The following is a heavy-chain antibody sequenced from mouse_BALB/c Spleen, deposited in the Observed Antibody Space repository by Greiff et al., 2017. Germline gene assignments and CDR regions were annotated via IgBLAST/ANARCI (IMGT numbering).Heavy chain of an antibody. D-gene: IGHD1-1*01. CDR3: ARRYGSSYYYAMDY. J-gene: IGHJ4*01. CDR2: ISYSGST. CDR1: GDSITSGY. Sequence: EVQRVESGPSLVKPSQTLSLTCSVTGDSITSGYWNWIRKFPGNKLEYMGYISYSGSTYYNPSLKSRISITRDTSKNQYYLQLNSVTTEDTATYYCARRYGSSYYYAMDYWGQGTSVTVSS. V-gene: IGHV3-8*02.